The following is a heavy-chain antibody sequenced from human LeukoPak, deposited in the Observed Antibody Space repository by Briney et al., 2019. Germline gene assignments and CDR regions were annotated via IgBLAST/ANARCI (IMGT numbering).Heavy chain of an antibody. CDR1: GFTFSSYG. CDR3: AKWSSTKSFDY. Sequence: PGRSLRLSCAASGFTFSSYGMHWVRQAPGKGLEWVAVISYDGSNNYYADSLKGRFTISRDNSKNTLYLQMNSLRAEDTAVYYCAKWSSTKSFDYWGQGTLVTVSS. CDR2: ISYDGSNN. D-gene: IGHD2-2*01. J-gene: IGHJ4*02. V-gene: IGHV3-30*18.